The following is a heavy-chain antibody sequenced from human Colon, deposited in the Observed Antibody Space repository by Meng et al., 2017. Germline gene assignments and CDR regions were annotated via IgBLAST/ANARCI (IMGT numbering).Heavy chain of an antibody. V-gene: IGHV4-39*01. D-gene: IGHD6-19*01. CDR3: VRSSGWVRTGFDP. J-gene: IGHJ5*02. Sequence: QLQLQEPGPGLVKPSETLSLTCTVSGGSISNSGYYWCWFRQPPGKGLEWSGSIGHSGTTYYTPSLRRRVTVSIDTSKNQFSLEVTSVTAADTAVYYCVRSSGWVRTGFDPWGQGTLVTVSS. CDR1: GGSISNSGYY. CDR2: IGHSGTT.